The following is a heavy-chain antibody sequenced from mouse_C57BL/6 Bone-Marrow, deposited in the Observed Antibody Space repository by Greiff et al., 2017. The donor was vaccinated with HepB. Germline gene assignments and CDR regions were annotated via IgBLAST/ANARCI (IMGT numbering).Heavy chain of an antibody. D-gene: IGHD1-1*01. CDR1: GFNIKDDY. J-gene: IGHJ4*01. V-gene: IGHV14-4*01. Sequence: DVKLQESGAELVRPGASVKLSCTASGFNIKDDYMHWVKQRPEQGLEWIGWIDPENGDTEYASKFQGKATITADTSSNTAYLQLSSLTSEDTAVYYCTRFYGSRGYAMDYWGQGTSVTVSS. CDR2: IDPENGDT. CDR3: TRFYGSRGYAMDY.